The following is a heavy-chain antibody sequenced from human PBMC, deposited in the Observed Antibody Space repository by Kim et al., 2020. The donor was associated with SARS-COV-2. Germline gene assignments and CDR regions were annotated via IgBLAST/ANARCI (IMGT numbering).Heavy chain of an antibody. CDR1: GGSISSGGYY. CDR3: ARESKNTAMGRGAFDI. V-gene: IGHV4-31*03. Sequence: SETLSLTCTVSGGSISSGGYYWSWIRQHPGKGLEWIGYIYYSGSTYYNPSLKSRVTISVDTSKNQFSLKLSSVTAADTAVYYCARESKNTAMGRGAFDIWGQGTMVTVSS. D-gene: IGHD5-18*01. CDR2: IYYSGST. J-gene: IGHJ3*02.